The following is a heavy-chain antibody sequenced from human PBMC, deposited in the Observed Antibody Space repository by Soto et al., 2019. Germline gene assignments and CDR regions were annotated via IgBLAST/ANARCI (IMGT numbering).Heavy chain of an antibody. J-gene: IGHJ4*02. CDR1: SGSISTSGYY. CDR2: ISYSGNT. CDR3: ARRGSRLSVAVAAFDY. Sequence: NPSETLSLTCSVSSGSISTSGYYWDWIRQPPGTGLEWIGGISYSGNTYYNPSLKSRLTIAVDTSTNHFSLKLTSVTAADTAIYFCARRGSRLSVAVAAFDYWSQGTLVTVSS. V-gene: IGHV4-39*02. D-gene: IGHD6-19*01.